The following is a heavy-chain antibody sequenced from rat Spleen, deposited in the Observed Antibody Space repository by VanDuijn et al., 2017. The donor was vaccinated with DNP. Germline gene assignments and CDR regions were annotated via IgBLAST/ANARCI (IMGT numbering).Heavy chain of an antibody. V-gene: IGHV5-20*01. CDR2: ISYDGGRT. J-gene: IGHJ3*01. CDR3: ATSGYGYDGYPFAY. Sequence: EVQLVESGGGLVQPGRSLKLSCAASGFTFSDFYMAWVRQAPTKGLEWVASISYDGGRTYYRDSVKGRFTISRDNAKNTLFLQMDSLGSEDTATYYCATSGYGYDGYPFAYWGHGTLVTVSS. D-gene: IGHD1-12*03. CDR1: GFTFSDFY.